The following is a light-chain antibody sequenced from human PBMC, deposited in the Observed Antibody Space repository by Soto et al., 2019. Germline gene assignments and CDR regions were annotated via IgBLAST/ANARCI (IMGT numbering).Light chain of an antibody. CDR3: QQYVRFPWT. CDR2: SAS. V-gene: IGKV3-20*01. Sequence: EIVLTHSPGTLSLSPGEIATLSCGASQSFSSSYLGWYQQKPGQAPRLLIYSASSRATGIPDRFSGSGSGTDFTLTISRLEPEDFAVYYCQQYVRFPWTFGQGTKVDIK. J-gene: IGKJ1*01. CDR1: QSFSSSY.